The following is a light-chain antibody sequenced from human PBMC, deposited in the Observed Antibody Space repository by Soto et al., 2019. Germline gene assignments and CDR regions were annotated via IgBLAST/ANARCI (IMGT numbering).Light chain of an antibody. Sequence: EIVMTQSPATLSVSPGESATLSCRASQSVSSNLAWYQQKPGQAPRLLMYGASTRATAIPARFSGSGSGTEFTLTINSLQSEDFAVYYCQQYGSSVFTFGPGTKVDIK. J-gene: IGKJ3*01. CDR2: GAS. CDR3: QQYGSSVFT. V-gene: IGKV3-15*01. CDR1: QSVSSN.